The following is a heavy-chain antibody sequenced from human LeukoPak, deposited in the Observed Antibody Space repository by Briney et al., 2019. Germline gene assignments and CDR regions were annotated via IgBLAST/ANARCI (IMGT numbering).Heavy chain of an antibody. Sequence: SETLSLTCTVSGGSISSYYWSWIRQPAGKGLEWIGRIYTSGSTNYNPSLKSRVTMSVDTSKNQFSLKLSSVTAADTAVYYCARVAGAEYSSSSGTFDYWGQGTLVTVSS. V-gene: IGHV4-4*07. CDR2: IYTSGST. CDR1: GGSISSYY. D-gene: IGHD6-6*01. CDR3: ARVAGAEYSSSSGTFDY. J-gene: IGHJ4*02.